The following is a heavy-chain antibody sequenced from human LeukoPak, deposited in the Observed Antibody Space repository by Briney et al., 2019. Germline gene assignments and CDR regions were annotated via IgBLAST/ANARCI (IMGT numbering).Heavy chain of an antibody. V-gene: IGHV3-23*01. CDR2: ISPTGDST. CDR1: GFTFRDYV. D-gene: IGHD4-17*01. Sequence: GGSLRLSCAASGFTFRDYVISWVRQAPGKGLEWVSSISPTGDSTYYAGSVRGRFTLSRDNSKNTVYFQMNSLRAEDTAIYYCAQGWPSAVTTTPGFWGQGTMVIVSS. CDR3: AQGWPSAVTTTPGF. J-gene: IGHJ3*01.